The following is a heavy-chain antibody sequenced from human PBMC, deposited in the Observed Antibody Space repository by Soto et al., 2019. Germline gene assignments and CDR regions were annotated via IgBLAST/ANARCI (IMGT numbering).Heavy chain of an antibody. D-gene: IGHD6-19*01. J-gene: IGHJ4*02. CDR1: GYTFTSYD. CDR2: MNPNSGNT. CDR3: ATALGTSGWFDY. Sequence: ASVKVSCKASGYTFTSYDINWVRQATGQGLEWMGWMNPNSGNTGYAQKFQGRVTMTRNTSISTAYMELSSLRYEDTAVYYCATALGTSGWFDYWGQGTLVTVSS. V-gene: IGHV1-8*01.